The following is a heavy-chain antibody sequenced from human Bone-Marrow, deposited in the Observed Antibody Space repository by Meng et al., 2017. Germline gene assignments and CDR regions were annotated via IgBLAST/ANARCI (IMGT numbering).Heavy chain of an antibody. CDR3: ASLYGDSSVWYLDL. J-gene: IGHJ2*01. V-gene: IGHV4-31*03. CDR1: GGSISSGNHY. CDR2: IYYSGST. D-gene: IGHD4-17*01. Sequence: QGTRQESGPGLVKPSQTLSLTCTVSGGSISSGNHYWSWIRQHPGKGLEYIGYIYYSGSTYYNPSLKSRVIISVDTSKNQFSLRLNSVTAADTAVYYCASLYGDSSVWYLDLWGRGTLVTLSS.